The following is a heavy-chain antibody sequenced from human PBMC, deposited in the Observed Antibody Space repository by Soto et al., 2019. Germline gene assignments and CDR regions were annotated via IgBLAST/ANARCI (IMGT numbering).Heavy chain of an antibody. J-gene: IGHJ6*02. CDR3: ARGGYRNYYYYGMDV. V-gene: IGHV3-23*01. CDR1: GFTFSSYA. D-gene: IGHD5-18*01. Sequence: SLRLSCAASGFTFSSYAMSWVRQAPGKGLEWVSAISGSGGSTYYADSVKGRFTISRDNPKNTLYLQMNSLRAEDTAVYYCARGGYRNYYYYGMDVWGQGTTVTVSS. CDR2: ISGSGGST.